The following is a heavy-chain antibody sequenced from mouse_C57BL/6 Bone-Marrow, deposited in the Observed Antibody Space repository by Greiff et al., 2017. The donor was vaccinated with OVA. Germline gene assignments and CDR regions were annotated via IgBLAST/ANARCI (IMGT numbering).Heavy chain of an antibody. CDR3: ARHEDGYYASYFDY. J-gene: IGHJ2*01. V-gene: IGHV1-82*01. D-gene: IGHD2-3*01. CDR1: GYAFSSSW. CDR2: IYPGDGDT. Sequence: QVQLQQSGPELVKPGASVKISCKASGYAFSSSWMNWVKQRPGKGLEWIGRIYPGDGDTNCNGKFKGKATLTADKSSSTAYMQLSSLTSEDSAVYFGARHEDGYYASYFDYWGQGTTLTVSS.